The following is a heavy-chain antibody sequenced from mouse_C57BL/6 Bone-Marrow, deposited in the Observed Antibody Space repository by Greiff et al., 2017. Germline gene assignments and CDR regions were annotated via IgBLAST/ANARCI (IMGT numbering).Heavy chain of an antibody. Sequence: VKLQESGAELARPGASVKMSCKASGYTFTSYTMHWVKQRPGQGLEWIGYINPSSGYTKYNQKFKDKATLTADKSSSTAYMQLSSLTSEDSAVYYCANGYYGDWGQGTLVTVSA. J-gene: IGHJ3*01. CDR3: ANGYYGD. V-gene: IGHV1-4*01. D-gene: IGHD2-3*01. CDR2: INPSSGYT. CDR1: GYTFTSYT.